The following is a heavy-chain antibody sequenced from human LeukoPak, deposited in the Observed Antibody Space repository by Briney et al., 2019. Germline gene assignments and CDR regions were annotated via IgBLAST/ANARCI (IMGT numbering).Heavy chain of an antibody. D-gene: IGHD1-26*01. V-gene: IGHV3-48*01. CDR2: ISSSSSTI. Sequence: GGSLRLSCAASGFTFSSYSMNWVRQAPGKGLEWVSYISSSSSTIYYADSVKGRFTISRDNSKNTLYLQMNSLRAEDTAVYYCAREVSYWFDPWGQGTLVTVSS. CDR3: AREVSYWFDP. CDR1: GFTFSSYS. J-gene: IGHJ5*02.